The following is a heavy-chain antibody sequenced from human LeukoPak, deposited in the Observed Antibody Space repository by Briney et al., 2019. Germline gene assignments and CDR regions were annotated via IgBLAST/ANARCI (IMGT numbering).Heavy chain of an antibody. J-gene: IGHJ5*02. V-gene: IGHV3-23*01. Sequence: PGGSLRLSCAASGFTFSSYAMSWIRQAPGEGLEWVSAISGSGGSTYYADSVKGRFTISRDNSKNTLYLQMNSLRAEDTAVYYCAKVLSSSSWFHAYNWFDPWGQGTLVTVSS. CDR1: GFTFSSYA. D-gene: IGHD6-13*01. CDR2: ISGSGGST. CDR3: AKVLSSSSWFHAYNWFDP.